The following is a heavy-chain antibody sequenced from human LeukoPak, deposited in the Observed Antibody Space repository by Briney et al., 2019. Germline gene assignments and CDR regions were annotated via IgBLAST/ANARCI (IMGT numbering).Heavy chain of an antibody. V-gene: IGHV1-8*01. J-gene: IGHJ6*02. CDR2: MNPNSGNT. D-gene: IGHD1-14*01. Sequence: ASVKVSCKASGYTFTSYDINWVRQATGQGLEWMGWMNPNSGNTGYAQKFQGRVTMTRNTSISTAYMELRSLRSDDTAVYYCARELHPGPEYGMDVWGQGTTVTVSS. CDR3: ARELHPGPEYGMDV. CDR1: GYTFTSYD.